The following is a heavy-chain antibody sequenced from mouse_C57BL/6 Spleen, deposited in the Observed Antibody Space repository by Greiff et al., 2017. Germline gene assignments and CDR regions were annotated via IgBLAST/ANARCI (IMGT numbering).Heavy chain of an antibody. CDR3: ARKGDWDVGAMDY. V-gene: IGHV2-9-1*01. D-gene: IGHD4-1*01. CDR1: GFSLTSYA. J-gene: IGHJ4*01. Sequence: VKLVESGPGLVAPSQSLSITCTVSGFSLTSYAISWVRQPPGKGLEWLGVIWTGGGTNYNSAFKSRLSISKENSKSQVFLKRNSRQTDDTARYYCARKGDWDVGAMDYWGQGTSVTVSS. CDR2: IWTGGGT.